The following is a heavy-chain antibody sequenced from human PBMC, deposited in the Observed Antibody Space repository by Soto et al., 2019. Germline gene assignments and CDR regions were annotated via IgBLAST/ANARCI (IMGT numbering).Heavy chain of an antibody. D-gene: IGHD3-3*01. CDR2: ISAYNGDT. CDR1: GYTFTNYG. CDR3: ARGGCYDFWSGYLCYDY. V-gene: IGHV1-18*01. Sequence: GASVKVSCKASGYTFTNYGITWVRQAPGQGLEWMGWISAYNGDTHYTQRLQGRVTMTTDTSTSTAYMELRGLRSDDTAVYYCARGGCYDFWSGYLCYDYWGQGTLVSVAS. J-gene: IGHJ4*02.